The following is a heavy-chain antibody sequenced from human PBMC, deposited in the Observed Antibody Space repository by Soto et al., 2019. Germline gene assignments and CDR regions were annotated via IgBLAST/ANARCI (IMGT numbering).Heavy chain of an antibody. V-gene: IGHV4-34*01. Sequence: QVQLQQWGAGLLKPSETLSLTCAVYGGSFSGYYWSWIRQPPGKGLEWIGEINHSGSTNYNPSLKRRVTISVDTSNNQFSLNLSSVTAADTAVYYCARGPATVTKVNWFDPWGQGTLVTVSS. CDR1: GGSFSGYY. D-gene: IGHD4-17*01. CDR3: ARGPATVTKVNWFDP. CDR2: INHSGST. J-gene: IGHJ5*02.